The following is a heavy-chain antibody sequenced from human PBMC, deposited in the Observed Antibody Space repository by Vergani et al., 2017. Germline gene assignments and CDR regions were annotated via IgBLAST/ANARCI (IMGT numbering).Heavy chain of an antibody. CDR3: AKDGVVLWFGEYQSDY. CDR2: ISGSGGST. J-gene: IGHJ4*02. V-gene: IGHV3-23*04. CDR1: GSTVSGNY. D-gene: IGHD3-10*01. Sequence: ELQLVESGGGLVQPGGSLRLSCAASGSTVSGNYMTWVRQAPGKGLEWVSAISGSGGSTYYADSVKGRFTISRDDSKNTLYLQMNSLRAEDTAVYYCAKDGVVLWFGEYQSDYWGQGTLVTVSS.